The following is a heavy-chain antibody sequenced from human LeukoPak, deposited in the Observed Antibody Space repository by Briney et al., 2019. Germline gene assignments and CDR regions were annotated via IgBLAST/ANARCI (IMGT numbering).Heavy chain of an antibody. D-gene: IGHD2-2*02. V-gene: IGHV4-61*02. Sequence: PSETLSLTCTVSGGSISSGSYYWSWIRQPAGKGLEWIGRIYTSGSTNYNPSLKSRVTISVDTSKNQFSLKLSSVTAADTAVYYCARDRYCSSTSCYTGVYYYYYMDVWGKGTTVTISS. CDR2: IYTSGST. J-gene: IGHJ6*03. CDR1: GGSISSGSYY. CDR3: ARDRYCSSTSCYTGVYYYYYMDV.